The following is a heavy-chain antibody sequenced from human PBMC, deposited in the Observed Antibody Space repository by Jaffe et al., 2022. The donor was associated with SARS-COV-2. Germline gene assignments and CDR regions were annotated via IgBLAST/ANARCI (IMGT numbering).Heavy chain of an antibody. V-gene: IGHV3-23*01. D-gene: IGHD2-15*01. CDR3: ARDSYCSGGSCYWGDKWFDP. J-gene: IGHJ5*02. Sequence: EVQLLESGGGLVQPGGSLRLSCAASGLTFSSHAMSWVRQGPGKGLEWVSGIDGSGSSTNYADSVKGRFTISRDNSKNTLYLQMNSLRAEDTALYHCARDSYCSGGSCYWGDKWFDPWGQGTLVTVSS. CDR2: IDGSGSST. CDR1: GLTFSSHA.